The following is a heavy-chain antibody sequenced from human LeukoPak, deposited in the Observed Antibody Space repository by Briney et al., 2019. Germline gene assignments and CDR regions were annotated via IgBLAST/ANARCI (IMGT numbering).Heavy chain of an antibody. CDR2: INPSGGST. D-gene: IGHD6-19*01. Sequence: ASVKVSCKASGYTFTSYDINWVRQATGQGLEWMGIINPSGGSTSYAQKFQGRVTMTRDTSTSTVYMELSSLRSEDTAVYYCARDKGSVAQRWYFDLWGRGTLVTVSS. CDR1: GYTFTSYD. CDR3: ARDKGSVAQRWYFDL. J-gene: IGHJ2*01. V-gene: IGHV1-46*01.